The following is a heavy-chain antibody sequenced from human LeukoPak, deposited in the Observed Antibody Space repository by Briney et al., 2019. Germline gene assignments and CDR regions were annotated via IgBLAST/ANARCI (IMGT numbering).Heavy chain of an antibody. V-gene: IGHV3-23*01. CDR2: ISGSGGST. Sequence: GGSLRLSCAASGFTFSSYAMSWVRQAPGKGLEWVSAISGSGGSTYYADSVKGRFTISRDNSKNTLYLQMNSLRAEDTAMYYCARLLGDSTIYDLWGQGTQVTVSS. D-gene: IGHD3-16*01. J-gene: IGHJ5*02. CDR1: GFTFSSYA. CDR3: ARLLGDSTIYDL.